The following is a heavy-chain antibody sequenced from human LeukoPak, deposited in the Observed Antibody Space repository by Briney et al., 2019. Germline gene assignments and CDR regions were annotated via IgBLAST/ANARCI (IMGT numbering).Heavy chain of an antibody. CDR3: ARDNSVEDTAWWFDP. CDR2: INPGGGST. J-gene: IGHJ5*02. D-gene: IGHD4-23*01. V-gene: IGHV1-46*01. Sequence: GASVKVSCKASGYTFTSYYMHWVRQAPGQWLEWMGIINPGGGSTSYAQKFQGRVTMTRDMSTSTDYMELSSLRSEDTAVYYCARDNSVEDTAWWFDPWGQGTLVTVSS. CDR1: GYTFTSYY.